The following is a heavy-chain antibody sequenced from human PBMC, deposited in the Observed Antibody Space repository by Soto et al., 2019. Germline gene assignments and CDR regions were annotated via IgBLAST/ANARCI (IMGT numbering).Heavy chain of an antibody. CDR2: VSGGGNTI. CDR1: GFVFSSFS. CDR3: ASNWDSSGYFWFGP. D-gene: IGHD3-22*01. J-gene: IGHJ5*02. Sequence: EVQLVESGGALVQPGGSLRLSCAASGFVFSSFSMNWVRQAPGKGLEWVAYVSGGGNTIYYADSVKGRFTISRDNAKNTMYRQKNSLRAEDRAVYYCASNWDSSGYFWFGPGGQGTLVTVSS. V-gene: IGHV3-48*04.